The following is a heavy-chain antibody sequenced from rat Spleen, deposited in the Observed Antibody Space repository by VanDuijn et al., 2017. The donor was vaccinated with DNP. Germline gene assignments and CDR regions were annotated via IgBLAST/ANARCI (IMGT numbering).Heavy chain of an antibody. Sequence: EVQLVESGGGLVQPGRSMKLSCAASGFTFSKDDMAWVRQAPTKGLEWVASISYDGSSPHYRDSVKGRFTLSRDNAKSTLDLQMDSLRSEDTATYFCTTRAFGDYFDYWGQGVMVTVSS. CDR2: ISYDGSSP. CDR3: TTRAFGDYFDY. CDR1: GFTFSKDD. V-gene: IGHV5-20*01. D-gene: IGHD4-3*01. J-gene: IGHJ2*01.